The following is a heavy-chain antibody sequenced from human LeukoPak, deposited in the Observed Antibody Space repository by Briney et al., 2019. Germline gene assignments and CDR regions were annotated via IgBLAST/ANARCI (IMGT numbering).Heavy chain of an antibody. Sequence: GGSLRLSCAVSGITLSNYGMSWVRQAPGKGLEWVAGISDSGGRTKYADSVKGRFTISRDNAKNTLYLQMNSLRAEDTAEFFCTKRGVVIRVILVGFHKEAYYFYSWAQGALVTVSS. CDR3: TKRGVVIRVILVGFHKEAYYFYS. V-gene: IGHV3-23*01. CDR1: GITLSNYG. CDR2: ISDSGGRT. J-gene: IGHJ4*02. D-gene: IGHD3-22*01.